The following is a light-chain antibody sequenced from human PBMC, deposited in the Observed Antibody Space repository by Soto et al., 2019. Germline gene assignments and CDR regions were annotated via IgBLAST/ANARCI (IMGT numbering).Light chain of an antibody. CDR1: QGISSY. V-gene: IGKV1-8*01. Sequence: AIRMTQSPSSFSASTGDRVTITCRASQGISSYLAWYQQKPGKAPKLLIYAASTLQSGVPSRFSGSGSGTYFTLTISCLQSEDFATYYCQQYYSYPLTFGGGTKV. CDR2: AAS. CDR3: QQYYSYPLT. J-gene: IGKJ4*01.